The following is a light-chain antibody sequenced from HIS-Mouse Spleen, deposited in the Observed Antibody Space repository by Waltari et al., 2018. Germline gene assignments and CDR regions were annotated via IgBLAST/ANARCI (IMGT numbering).Light chain of an antibody. J-gene: IGLJ2*01. CDR3: QAWDSSTAV. Sequence: SYELTQPPSESVSPGQTASITCPGDKLGDKYACWYQQKPGQSPVLVIYQDSKRPSGIPERFSGSNSGNTATLTISGTQAMDEADYYCQAWDSSTAVFGGGTKLTVL. V-gene: IGLV3-1*01. CDR1: KLGDKY. CDR2: QDS.